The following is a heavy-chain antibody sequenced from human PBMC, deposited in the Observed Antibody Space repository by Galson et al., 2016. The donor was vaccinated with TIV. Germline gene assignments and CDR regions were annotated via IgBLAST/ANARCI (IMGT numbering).Heavy chain of an antibody. D-gene: IGHD6-19*01. J-gene: IGHJ4*02. CDR1: RSTFSSSW. V-gene: IGHV3-7*01. CDR3: AQWLGTSNS. Sequence: SLRLSCAGSRSTFSSSWMNWVRQAPGKGLEWVANINGDGTEIKYVDSVKGRFTISRDNAKNSLYLQMSNLRVEDTAIYYCAQWLGTSNSWGQGTLVTVSS. CDR2: INGDGTEI.